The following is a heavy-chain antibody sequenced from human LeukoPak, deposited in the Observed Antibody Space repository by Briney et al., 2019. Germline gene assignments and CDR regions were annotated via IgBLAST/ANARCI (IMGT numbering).Heavy chain of an antibody. CDR1: GGSISSYY. Sequence: SETLSLTCTVSGGSISSYYWSWIRQPPGKGLEWIGYIYYSGSTNYNPSLKGRVTISVDTSKNQFSLKVNSVTAADTAVYYCARQKLYFAPPMGFDYWGQGSLVTVSS. CDR2: IYYSGST. CDR3: ARQKLYFAPPMGFDY. D-gene: IGHD3-9*01. J-gene: IGHJ4*02. V-gene: IGHV4-59*01.